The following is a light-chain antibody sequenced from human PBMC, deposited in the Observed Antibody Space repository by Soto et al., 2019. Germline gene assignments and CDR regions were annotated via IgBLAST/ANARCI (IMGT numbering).Light chain of an antibody. CDR2: GAS. CDR3: QQYNNWPPT. Sequence: EIVMTQSPATLSVSPGARATLSCRASQSVSGNLAWYQQKPGQAPRLLIYGASTRATGIPARFSGSGSGTESTLTISSLQSEDFAVYYCQQYNNWPPTFGRGTKVEIK. CDR1: QSVSGN. V-gene: IGKV3D-15*01. J-gene: IGKJ1*01.